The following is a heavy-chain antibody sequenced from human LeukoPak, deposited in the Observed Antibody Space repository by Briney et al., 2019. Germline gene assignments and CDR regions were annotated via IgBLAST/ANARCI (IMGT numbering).Heavy chain of an antibody. D-gene: IGHD1-26*01. CDR3: AKDRRSLVGPTNFDY. Sequence: PGGSLRLSCAASGFTFSSYGMSWVRQAPGKGLEWVSAIGGSTGRTYYADSVKGRFTVSRDNSKNTLYLQMTSLRAEDTAIYYCAKDRRSLVGPTNFDYWGQGTPVTVSS. V-gene: IGHV3-23*01. CDR2: IGGSTGRT. J-gene: IGHJ4*02. CDR1: GFTFSSYG.